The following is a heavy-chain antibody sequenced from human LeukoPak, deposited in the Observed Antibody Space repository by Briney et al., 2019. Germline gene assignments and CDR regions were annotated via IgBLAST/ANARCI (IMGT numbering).Heavy chain of an antibody. CDR1: GFTFSRYW. Sequence: PGGSLRLSCAASGFTFSRYWMHWVRHGPGTGLVCVSRIKSDGSTNYADSVKGRFTISRDNAKNTVSLQMNSLRAEDTGVYYCARAPAEIGGYYPEYFRHWGQGTLVTVSS. CDR3: ARAPAEIGGYYPEYFRH. J-gene: IGHJ1*01. D-gene: IGHD3-22*01. V-gene: IGHV3-74*01. CDR2: IKSDGST.